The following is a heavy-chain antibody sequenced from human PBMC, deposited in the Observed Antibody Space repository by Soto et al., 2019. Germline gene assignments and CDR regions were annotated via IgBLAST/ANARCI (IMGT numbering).Heavy chain of an antibody. CDR2: ISAYNGNT. CDR1: GYTFTSYG. CDR3: ARDLGGWPDY. J-gene: IGHJ4*02. Sequence: ASVKVSCKASGYTFTSYGISWVRQAPGQGLEWMGWISAYNGNTNYSQKFQGRVTITRDTSASTAYMELSSLRSEDTAVYYCARDLGGWPDYWGQGTLVTVSS. V-gene: IGHV1-18*01. D-gene: IGHD2-15*01.